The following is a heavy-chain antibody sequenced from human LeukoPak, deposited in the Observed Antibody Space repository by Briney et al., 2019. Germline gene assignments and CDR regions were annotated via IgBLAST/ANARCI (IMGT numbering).Heavy chain of an antibody. V-gene: IGHV4-30-2*01. J-gene: IGHJ4*02. CDR1: GDSISSGGYY. Sequence: SQTLALTCSVSGDSISSGGYYWSWIRQPPGKGLEWIGYIFHSGGTYYNPSLKSRVIISVDRSKNQFSLKLSSVTAADTAVYFCARDRFRTLYYFDSWGQGTLVTVSS. CDR2: IFHSGGT. CDR3: ARDRFRTLYYFDS. D-gene: IGHD1-14*01.